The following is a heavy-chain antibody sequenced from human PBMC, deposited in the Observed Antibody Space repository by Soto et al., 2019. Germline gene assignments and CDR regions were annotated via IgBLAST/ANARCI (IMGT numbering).Heavy chain of an antibody. Sequence: GGSLRLSCEASGFTFSSYAMHWFRQAPGKGLEWVAAISYEGSNKYYSDSVKGRFTISRDNSKNTLYLQKNSLRAEDMAVYYCARPDNGGRERGYYNYGTDGWGQ. CDR2: ISYEGSNK. V-gene: IGHV3-30-3*01. CDR3: ARPDNGGRERGYYNYGTDG. J-gene: IGHJ6*01. CDR1: GFTFSSYA. D-gene: IGHD1-1*01.